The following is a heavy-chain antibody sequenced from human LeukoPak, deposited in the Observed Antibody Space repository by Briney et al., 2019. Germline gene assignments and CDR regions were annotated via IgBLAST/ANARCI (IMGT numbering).Heavy chain of an antibody. D-gene: IGHD6-19*01. J-gene: IGHJ4*02. CDR1: GGSISSSSYY. V-gene: IGHV4-39*01. Sequence: SEALSLTCTVSGGSISSSSYYWGWIRQPAGKGLEWIGSMYYSGSTYYNPSLKRRVTISVDTSKNQFSLKLSSVTAADTAVYYCARSLYSTGPTDYWGQGTLVTVSS. CDR3: ARSLYSTGPTDY. CDR2: MYYSGST.